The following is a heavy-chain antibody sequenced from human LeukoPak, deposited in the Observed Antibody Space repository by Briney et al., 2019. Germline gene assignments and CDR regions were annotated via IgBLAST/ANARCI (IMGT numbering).Heavy chain of an antibody. J-gene: IGHJ3*02. CDR2: ISSSGNTI. V-gene: IGHV3-48*03. Sequence: PGGSLRPSCAASGFTFSSYEMNWVRQAPGKGLGWVSFISSSGNTIYYADSVKGRFIISRDNAKNSLYLQMNSLRTEDTAVYYCARERPGGDTFDIWGQGTMVTASS. CDR1: GFTFSSYE. D-gene: IGHD3-16*01. CDR3: ARERPGGDTFDI.